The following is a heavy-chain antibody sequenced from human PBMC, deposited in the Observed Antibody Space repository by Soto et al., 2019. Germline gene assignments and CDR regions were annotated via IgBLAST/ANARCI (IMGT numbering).Heavy chain of an antibody. CDR2: IYYSGST. CDR1: GGSISSYY. CDR3: ARDLIAVAGHYGMDV. Sequence: SATLSITWTVSGGSISSYYWSWSRQPPGKGLEWIGYIYYSGSTNYNPSLKSRVTISVDTSKNQFSLKLSSVTAADTAVYYCARDLIAVAGHYGMDVWGQGTTVTVSS. V-gene: IGHV4-59*01. D-gene: IGHD6-19*01. J-gene: IGHJ6*02.